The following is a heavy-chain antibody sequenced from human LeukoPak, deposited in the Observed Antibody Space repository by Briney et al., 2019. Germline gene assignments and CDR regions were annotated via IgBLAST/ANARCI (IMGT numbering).Heavy chain of an antibody. CDR3: ARAARYFDWLYDY. J-gene: IGHJ4*02. CDR2: ISYDGSNK. D-gene: IGHD3-9*01. V-gene: IGHV3-30-3*01. Sequence: GSLRLSCAASGFTFSSYTMHWVRQAPGKGLEWVAVISYDGSNKYYADSVKGRFTISRDNSKNTLYLQMNSLRAEDTAVYYCARAARYFDWLYDYWGQGTLVTVSS. CDR1: GFTFSSYT.